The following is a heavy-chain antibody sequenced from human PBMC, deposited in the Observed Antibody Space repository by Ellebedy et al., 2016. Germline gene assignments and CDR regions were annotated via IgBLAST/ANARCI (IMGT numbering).Heavy chain of an antibody. CDR1: GGSISSSNW. CDR3: ARGVFTLSFYYFDY. J-gene: IGHJ4*02. Sequence: SETLSLXCAVSGGSISSSNWWSWVRQPPGKGLEWIGEIYHSGSTNYNPSLKSRVTISVDKSKNQFSLKLSSVTAADTAVYYCARGVFTLSFYYFDYWGQGTLVTVSS. V-gene: IGHV4-4*02. D-gene: IGHD2/OR15-2a*01. CDR2: IYHSGST.